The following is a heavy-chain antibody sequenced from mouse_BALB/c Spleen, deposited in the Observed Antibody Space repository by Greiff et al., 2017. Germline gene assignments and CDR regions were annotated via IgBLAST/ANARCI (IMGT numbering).Heavy chain of an antibody. J-gene: IGHJ3*01. V-gene: IGHV3-2*02. Sequence: VQLKESGPGLVKPSQSLSLTCTVTGYSITSDYAWNWIRQFPGNKLEWMGYISYSGSTSYNPSLKSRISITRDTSKNQFFLQLNSVTTEDTATYYCAREGLWATWFAYWGQGTLVTVSA. CDR1: GYSITSDYA. D-gene: IGHD1-1*02. CDR2: ISYSGST. CDR3: AREGLWATWFAY.